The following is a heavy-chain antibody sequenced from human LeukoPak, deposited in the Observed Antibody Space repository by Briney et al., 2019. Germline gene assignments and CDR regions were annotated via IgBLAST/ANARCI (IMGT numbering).Heavy chain of an antibody. V-gene: IGHV4-59*01. CDR2: IYYSGSS. CDR3: TRVPRSYYYYYYMDV. Sequence: SETLSLTCNVSGGSISGYHWSWIRQPPGKGLEWLGYIYYSGSSNYNPSLKSRVTMSADTSKNQFSLKLSSVTAADTAVYYCTRVPRSYYYYYYMDVWGKGTTVTVPS. J-gene: IGHJ6*03. CDR1: GGSISGYH.